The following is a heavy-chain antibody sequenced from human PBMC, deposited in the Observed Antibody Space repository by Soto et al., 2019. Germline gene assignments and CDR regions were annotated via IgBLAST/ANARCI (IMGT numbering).Heavy chain of an antibody. V-gene: IGHV3-48*01. CDR3: ARADSGYAPGYYYYGMDV. J-gene: IGHJ6*02. CDR2: ISSSSSTI. CDR1: GFTFSSYS. D-gene: IGHD5-12*01. Sequence: EVQLVESGGGLVQPGGSLRLSCAASGFTFSSYSMNWVRQAPGKGLEWVSYISSSSSTIYYADSVKGRFTISRDNAKNSLYRQMNSRRAEDTAVYYCARADSGYAPGYYYYGMDVWGQGTTVTVSS.